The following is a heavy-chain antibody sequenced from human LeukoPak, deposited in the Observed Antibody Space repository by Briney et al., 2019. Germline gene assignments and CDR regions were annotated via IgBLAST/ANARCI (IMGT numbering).Heavy chain of an antibody. J-gene: IGHJ6*04. D-gene: IGHD7-27*01. CDR1: GFTFSSYA. CDR3: ATQLRNYYYYGMDV. Sequence: GGSLRLSCAASGFTFSSYAMSWVRQAPGKGLEWVSAISGSGGRTYYADSVRGGFTSSSDNTKNTLYLQMNSLRAEDTAVYYCATQLRNYYYYGMDVWGKGTTVTVSS. CDR2: ISGSGGRT. V-gene: IGHV3-23*01.